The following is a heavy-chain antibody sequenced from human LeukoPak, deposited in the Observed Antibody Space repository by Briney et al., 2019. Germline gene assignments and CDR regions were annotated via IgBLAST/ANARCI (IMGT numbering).Heavy chain of an antibody. J-gene: IGHJ4*02. V-gene: IGHV3-30*03. CDR1: GFTFSSFG. D-gene: IGHD1-26*01. CDR2: ISYGGSND. Sequence: PGGSLRLSCAASGFTFSSFGMHWVRQAPGKGLEWVAFISYGGSNDYYADSMKGRFTISRDNSKNTLYLQMNSLRAEDTAVYYCGSGNYLVYWGQGTLVTVSS. CDR3: GSGNYLVY.